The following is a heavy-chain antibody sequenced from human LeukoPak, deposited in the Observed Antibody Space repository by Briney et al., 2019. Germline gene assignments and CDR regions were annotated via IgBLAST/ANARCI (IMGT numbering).Heavy chain of an antibody. Sequence: SETLSLTCAVYGRSFSGYYWSWIRQPPGKGLEWIGEINHSGSTNYNPSLKSRVTISVDTSKNQFSLKLSSVTAADTAVYYCARGYGSGWYGGDYWGQGTLVTVSS. V-gene: IGHV4-34*01. J-gene: IGHJ4*02. CDR3: ARGYGSGWYGGDY. D-gene: IGHD6-19*01. CDR2: INHSGST. CDR1: GRSFSGYY.